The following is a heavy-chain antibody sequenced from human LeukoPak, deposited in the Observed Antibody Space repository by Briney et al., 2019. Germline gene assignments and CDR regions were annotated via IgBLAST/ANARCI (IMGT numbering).Heavy chain of an antibody. CDR1: GGCITSSSYY. J-gene: IGHJ3*02. CDR3: ARDSYYYDSSGHRDDAFDI. D-gene: IGHD3-22*01. CDR2: IYYSGST. V-gene: IGHV4-39*07. Sequence: SETLSLTCTVSGGCITSSSYYWGWIRQPPGNGLEWIGSIYYSGSTYYNPSLKSRVTISVDTSKNQFSLKLSSVTAADTAVYYCARDSYYYDSSGHRDDAFDIWGQGTMVTVSS.